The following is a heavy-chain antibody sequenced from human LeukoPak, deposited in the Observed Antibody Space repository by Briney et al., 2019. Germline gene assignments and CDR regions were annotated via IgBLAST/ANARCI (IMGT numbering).Heavy chain of an antibody. Sequence: PGGSLRLSCAASGFTFSNAWMSWVRQAPGKGLEWVGRIKSKTDGGTTDYAAPAKGRFTISRDDSKNTLYLQMNSLKTEDTAVYYCTTGTITIPSFDYWGQGTLVTVSS. CDR2: IKSKTDGGTT. CDR1: GFTFSNAW. V-gene: IGHV3-15*01. D-gene: IGHD3-10*01. CDR3: TTGTITIPSFDY. J-gene: IGHJ4*02.